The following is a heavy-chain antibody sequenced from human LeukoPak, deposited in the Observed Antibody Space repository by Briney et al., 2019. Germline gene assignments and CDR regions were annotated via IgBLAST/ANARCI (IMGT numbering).Heavy chain of an antibody. Sequence: GGSLRLSCAASGFTFKSYAMNWVRQAPGKGLEWVSTISGSGGSAYYADSVKGRFTISRDNSKNTLYLQMNSLRAEDTAVYYCAKALHCYDSSGYYYLAPIDYWGQGTLVTVSS. CDR1: GFTFKSYA. CDR3: AKALHCYDSSGYYYLAPIDY. D-gene: IGHD3-22*01. V-gene: IGHV3-23*01. J-gene: IGHJ4*02. CDR2: ISGSGGSA.